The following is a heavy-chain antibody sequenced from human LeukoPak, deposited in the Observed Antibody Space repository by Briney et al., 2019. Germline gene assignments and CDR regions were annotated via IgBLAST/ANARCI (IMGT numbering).Heavy chain of an antibody. Sequence: GGPLRLSCAASGFTFISYSMNGGRQAPGKGLERVSYISSSGSTIYYADSVKGRFTISRDNAKNSLYLQMNSLRAEDTAVYYCAELGITMIGGVWGKGTTVTISS. D-gene: IGHD3-10*02. CDR1: GFTFISYS. V-gene: IGHV3-48*04. CDR3: AELGITMIGGV. J-gene: IGHJ6*04. CDR2: ISSSGSTI.